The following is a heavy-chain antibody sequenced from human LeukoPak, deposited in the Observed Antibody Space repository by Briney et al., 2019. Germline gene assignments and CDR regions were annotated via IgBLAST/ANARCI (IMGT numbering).Heavy chain of an antibody. Sequence: ASVKVSCKASGYTFTSYGISWVRQAPGQGLEWMGWISAYNGNTNYAQKLQGRVTMTTDTSTSTAYMELSSLRSEDTAVYYCARSLVRYYYDSSGYYFDYWGQRTLVTVSS. CDR2: ISAYNGNT. V-gene: IGHV1-18*01. J-gene: IGHJ4*02. CDR1: GYTFTSYG. D-gene: IGHD3-22*01. CDR3: ARSLVRYYYDSSGYYFDY.